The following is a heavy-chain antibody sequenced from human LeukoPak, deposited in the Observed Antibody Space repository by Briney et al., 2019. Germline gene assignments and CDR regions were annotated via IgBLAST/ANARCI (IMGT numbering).Heavy chain of an antibody. D-gene: IGHD3-9*01. Sequence: PGGSLRLSCAASGFIFSTYAMSGVRQAPRRGLEWVSSIIDSGGATYYADSVKGRFTISRDNSKNSLYLQMNSLRAEDTAVYYCGKDRNDHILTGYNWLDPWGQGTLVTVSS. CDR1: GFIFSTYA. J-gene: IGHJ5*02. V-gene: IGHV3-23*01. CDR3: GKDRNDHILTGYNWLDP. CDR2: IIDSGGAT.